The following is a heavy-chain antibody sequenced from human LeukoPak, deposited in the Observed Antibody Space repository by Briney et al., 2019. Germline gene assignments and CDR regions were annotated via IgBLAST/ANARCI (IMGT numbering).Heavy chain of an antibody. V-gene: IGHV4-4*07. CDR3: ARDPAPDAFDI. CDR1: GASISSYS. CDR2: IYSSGST. J-gene: IGHJ3*02. Sequence: SETLSLTCTVSGASISSYSWSWIRQPAGKTLEWIGRIYSSGSTNYNPSLKSRVTMSADTSKNHFSLKLSSVTAADTAVYYCARDPAPDAFDIWGQGTMATVSS.